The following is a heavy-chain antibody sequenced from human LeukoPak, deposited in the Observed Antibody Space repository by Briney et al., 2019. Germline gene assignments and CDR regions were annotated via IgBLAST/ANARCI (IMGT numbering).Heavy chain of an antibody. CDR3: ARDRAVAEHFDP. CDR1: GDSVSSNSAA. V-gene: IGHV6-1*01. Sequence: SPTLSLTCTVSGDSVSSNSAAWNWLRQSPSRGLEWLGRTYYRSKWYNDYAVSVKSRITNNPDTSKNQFSLQLNSVTPEDTAVYYCARDRAVAEHFDPWGQGTLVTVSS. CDR2: TYYRSKWYN. J-gene: IGHJ5*02. D-gene: IGHD6-19*01.